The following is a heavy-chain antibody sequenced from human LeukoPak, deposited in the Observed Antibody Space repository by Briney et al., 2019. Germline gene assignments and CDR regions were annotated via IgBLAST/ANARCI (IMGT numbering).Heavy chain of an antibody. CDR1: GGSISSGSYY. V-gene: IGHV4-61*02. CDR2: IYTSGST. D-gene: IGHD1-26*01. Sequence: SQTLSLTCSVSGGSISSGSYYWSWIRQPAGKGLEWIGRIYTSGSTNYNPSLKSRVTISVDTSKNQFSLKLSSVTAADTAVYYCARAYPIVYWGQGPLVTFSA. J-gene: IGHJ4*02. CDR3: ARAYPIVY.